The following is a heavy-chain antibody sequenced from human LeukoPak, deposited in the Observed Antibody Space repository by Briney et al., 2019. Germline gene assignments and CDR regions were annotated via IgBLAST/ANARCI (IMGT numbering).Heavy chain of an antibody. CDR1: GGSISSGGSS. J-gene: IGHJ4*02. CDR3: ARESKYSSSWHSIGNYFDY. Sequence: PSQTLSLTCAVSGGSISSGGSSWSWIRQPPGKGLEWIGYIYHSGSTYYNPSLKSRVTISVDRSKNQFSLKLSSVTAADTAVYYCARESKYSSSWHSIGNYFDYWGQGTLVTVSS. V-gene: IGHV4-30-2*01. D-gene: IGHD6-13*01. CDR2: IYHSGST.